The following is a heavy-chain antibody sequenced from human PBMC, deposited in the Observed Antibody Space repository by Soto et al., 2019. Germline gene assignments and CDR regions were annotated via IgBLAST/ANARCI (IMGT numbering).Heavy chain of an antibody. CDR1: GYTFTSYD. CDR3: ALQELPYYFDY. D-gene: IGHD1-7*01. CDR2: MNPNSGNT. J-gene: IGHJ4*02. V-gene: IGHV1-8*01. Sequence: ASVKVSCKASGYTFTSYDINWVRQATGQGLEWMGWMNPNSGNTGYAQKFQGRGTTTRNTSISTAYMELSSLRSEDTAVYYCALQELPYYFDYWGQGTLVTVSS.